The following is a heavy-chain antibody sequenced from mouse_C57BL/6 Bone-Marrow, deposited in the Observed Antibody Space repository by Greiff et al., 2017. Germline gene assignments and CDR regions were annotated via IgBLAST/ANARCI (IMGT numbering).Heavy chain of an antibody. Sequence: QVQLQQPGAELVKPGASVKMSCKASGYTFTSYWITWVKQRPGQGLEWIGDIYPGSGSTNYNEKFKRKATLTVDTYSSTAYMQLSSLTSEDSAVYECAREGMVKGWCADWGQGTMGTGSA. D-gene: IGHD2-1*01. CDR3: AREGMVKGWCAD. V-gene: IGHV1-55*01. CDR2: IYPGSGST. J-gene: IGHJ3*01. CDR1: GYTFTSYW.